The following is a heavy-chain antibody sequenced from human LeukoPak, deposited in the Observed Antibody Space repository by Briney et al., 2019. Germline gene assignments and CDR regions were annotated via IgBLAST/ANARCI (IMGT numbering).Heavy chain of an antibody. V-gene: IGHV4-30-4*01. Sequence: PSETLSLTCTVSGGSISSGDYYWSWIRQPPGKGLEWIGYIYYSGSTYYNPSLKSRVTISVDTSKNQFFLKLSSVTAADTAVYYCARDLFGTGGASDYWGQGTLVTVSS. CDR1: GGSISSGDYY. J-gene: IGHJ4*02. CDR2: IYYSGST. CDR3: ARDLFGTGGASDY. D-gene: IGHD1-26*01.